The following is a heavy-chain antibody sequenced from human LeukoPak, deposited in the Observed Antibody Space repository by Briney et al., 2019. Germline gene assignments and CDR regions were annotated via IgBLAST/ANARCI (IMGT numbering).Heavy chain of an antibody. J-gene: IGHJ4*02. V-gene: IGHV4-39*07. CDR1: GGSISSTTHY. D-gene: IGHD1-26*01. Sequence: PSETLFLTCTVSGGSISSTTHYWSWIRQPPGKGLEWIGSMHYSGSTYYNPSLKNRVTISVDTSKNQFSLKLSSVTAADTAVYYCARALGEWELLGYFDYWGQGTLVTVSS. CDR2: MHYSGST. CDR3: ARALGEWELLGYFDY.